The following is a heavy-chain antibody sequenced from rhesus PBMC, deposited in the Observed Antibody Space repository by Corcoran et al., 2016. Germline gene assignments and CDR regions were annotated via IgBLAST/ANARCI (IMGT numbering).Heavy chain of an antibody. V-gene: IGHV2-1*01. CDR3: ARRRRTVATTVNWYFDI. D-gene: IGHD4-29*01. CDR1: GFSLSTSGMG. Sequence: QVTLKESGPALVKPTQTLTLTCTFSGFSLSTSGMGVGWIRQPPGKTLEWLAHIYWDDDKRYSTALKSRLTIAKDTSKNQVVLTMTNMDPVDTATYYCARRRRTVATTVNWYFDIWGPGTPITISS. CDR2: IYWDDDK. J-gene: IGHJ2*01.